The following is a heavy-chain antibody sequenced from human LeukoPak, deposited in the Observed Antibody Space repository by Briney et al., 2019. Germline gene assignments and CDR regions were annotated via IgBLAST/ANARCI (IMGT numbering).Heavy chain of an antibody. V-gene: IGHV4-4*07. D-gene: IGHD3-22*01. Sequence: SETLPLTCTVSGGSISSYYWSWIRQPAGKGLEWIGRIYTSGSTNYNPSLKSRVTMSVDTSKNQFSLKLSSVTAADTAVYYCARSPPSGYYYYGMDVWGQGTTVTVSS. CDR1: GGSISSYY. CDR2: IYTSGST. J-gene: IGHJ6*02. CDR3: ARSPPSGYYYYGMDV.